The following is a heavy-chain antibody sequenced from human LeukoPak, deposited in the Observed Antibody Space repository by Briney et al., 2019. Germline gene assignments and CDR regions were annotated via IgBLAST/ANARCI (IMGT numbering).Heavy chain of an antibody. V-gene: IGHV4-4*09. CDR3: ARHSSWYGFGYYYYYYMDV. D-gene: IGHD6-13*01. Sequence: SETLSLTCTASGFSFSSYYWSWVRQAPGKGLEWVWYIYTSGSTNYNPSLKSRVTISVDTTKNQFSLKLISVTAADTAVYDCARHSSWYGFGYYYYYYMDVWGKGTTVAVSS. J-gene: IGHJ6*03. CDR1: GFSFSSYY. CDR2: IYTSGST.